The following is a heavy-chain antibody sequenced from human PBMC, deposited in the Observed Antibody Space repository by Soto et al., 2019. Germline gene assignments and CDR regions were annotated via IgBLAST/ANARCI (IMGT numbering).Heavy chain of an antibody. CDR3: AREVGETIFGVVRYYGMDV. J-gene: IGHJ6*02. Sequence: ASVKVSCKASGYTFTSYYMHWVRQAPGQGLEWMGIINPSGGSTSYAQKFQGRVTMTRDTSTSTVYMELSSLRSEDTAVYYCAREVGETIFGVVRYYGMDVWGQGTTVTVSS. V-gene: IGHV1-46*01. CDR2: INPSGGST. D-gene: IGHD3-3*01. CDR1: GYTFTSYY.